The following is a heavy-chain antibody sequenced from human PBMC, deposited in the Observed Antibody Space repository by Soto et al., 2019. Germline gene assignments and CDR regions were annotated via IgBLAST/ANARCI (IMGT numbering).Heavy chain of an antibody. CDR1: GGSISSGDYY. J-gene: IGHJ3*02. CDR2: IYYSGST. Sequence: QVQLQESGPGLVKPSQTLSLTCTVSGGSISSGDYYWSWIRQPPGKGLEWIGYIYYSGSTYYNPSLKSRVTISVDTSKNQFSLKLSSVPAADTAVYYCARDGDVSSGYRYDAFDIWGQGTMVTVSS. CDR3: ARDGDVSSGYRYDAFDI. D-gene: IGHD3-22*01. V-gene: IGHV4-30-4*01.